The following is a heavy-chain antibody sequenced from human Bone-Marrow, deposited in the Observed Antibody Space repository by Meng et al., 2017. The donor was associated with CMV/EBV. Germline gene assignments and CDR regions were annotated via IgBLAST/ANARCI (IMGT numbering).Heavy chain of an antibody. J-gene: IGHJ5*02. V-gene: IGHV4-34*01. Sequence: SFSGYYWSWIRQPPGKGLEWIGEINHSGSTDYNPSLKSRVTISVDTSKNQISLKLSSVTAADTAVYYCARGDWEYCSSTSCSRNRFDPWGQGTLVTVSS. D-gene: IGHD2-2*01. CDR3: ARGDWEYCSSTSCSRNRFDP. CDR2: INHSGST. CDR1: SFSGYY.